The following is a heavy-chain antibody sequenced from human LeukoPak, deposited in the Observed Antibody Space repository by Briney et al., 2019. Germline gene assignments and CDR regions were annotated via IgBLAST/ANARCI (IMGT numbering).Heavy chain of an antibody. Sequence: GGSLRLSCAASGFTFSSYGMHRVRQAPGKGLEWVAGISYDGSNKYYADSVKGRFTISRDNSKNTLYLQMNSLRAEDTAVYYCAKGVLWLSYYFDYWGQGTLVTVSS. CDR3: AKGVLWLSYYFDY. V-gene: IGHV3-30*18. CDR1: GFTFSSYG. CDR2: ISYDGSNK. D-gene: IGHD5-18*01. J-gene: IGHJ4*02.